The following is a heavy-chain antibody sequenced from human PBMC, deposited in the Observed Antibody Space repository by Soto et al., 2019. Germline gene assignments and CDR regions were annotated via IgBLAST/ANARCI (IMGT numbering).Heavy chain of an antibody. D-gene: IGHD2-21*01. CDR3: ARERGDSHWIDP. V-gene: IGHV4-61*01. Sequence: SLTCSVSCGSVSSESYYWSWIRQTPGKGLEWIGNVENSGSTKYNPSLKSRVTISVDTSKNQFSLKLSSVTGADTAVYYCARERGDSHWIDPWGQGTLVTVSS. J-gene: IGHJ5*02. CDR2: VENSGST. CDR1: CGSVSSESYY.